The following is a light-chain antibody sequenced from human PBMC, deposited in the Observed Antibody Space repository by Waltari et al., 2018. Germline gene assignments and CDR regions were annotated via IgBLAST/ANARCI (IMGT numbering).Light chain of an antibody. Sequence: EIVLTQSPGTLSLSPGERATLSCRASQSVSSNYLAWYQQKPGQAPRLLIYGASNRATGIPDRFSGSGSGTVFTLTISRLEPEDFAVYYCHQCGNSPYTFGQGTKLEI. CDR2: GAS. J-gene: IGKJ2*01. CDR1: QSVSSNY. V-gene: IGKV3-20*01. CDR3: HQCGNSPYT.